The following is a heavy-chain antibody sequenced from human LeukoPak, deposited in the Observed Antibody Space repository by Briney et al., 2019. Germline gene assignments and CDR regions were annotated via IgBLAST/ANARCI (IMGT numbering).Heavy chain of an antibody. V-gene: IGHV1-8*03. CDR2: MNPNSGNT. J-gene: IGHJ2*01. CDR3: ARVPYDSSGYYHGSDWYFDL. CDR1: GYTFTSYD. Sequence: ASVKVSCKASGYTFTSYDINWVRQAAGQGLEWMGWMNPNSGNTGYAQKFQGRVTITRNTSISTAYMELSSLRSEDTAVYDCARVPYDSSGYYHGSDWYFDLWGRGTLVTVSS. D-gene: IGHD3-22*01.